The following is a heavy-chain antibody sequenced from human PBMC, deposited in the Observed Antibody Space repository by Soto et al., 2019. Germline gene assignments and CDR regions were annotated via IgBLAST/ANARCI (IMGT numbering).Heavy chain of an antibody. CDR3: ASSNIAAAGFYYYGMDV. Sequence: QVQLQESGPGLVKPSETLSLTCTVSGGSTSSYYWSWIRQPPGKGLEWIGYIYYSGSTNYNPSLKSRVTISVDTSKNQFSLKLSSVTAADTAVYYCASSNIAAAGFYYYGMDVWGRGTTVTVSS. V-gene: IGHV4-59*01. J-gene: IGHJ6*02. CDR1: GGSTSSYY. CDR2: IYYSGST. D-gene: IGHD6-13*01.